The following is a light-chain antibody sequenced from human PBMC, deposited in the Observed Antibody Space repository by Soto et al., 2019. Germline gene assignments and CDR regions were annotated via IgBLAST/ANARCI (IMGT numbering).Light chain of an antibody. CDR3: QQRYSTTIT. CDR2: AAS. Sequence: DIQMTQSPSSLSASVGDRVTITRRASQSISFYLNWYQQKPGNDPKVLIYAASNLQTGVPSRFSGSGSGTDFNLTINSLQTEDFATYACQQRYSTTITFGQGTRLEIK. J-gene: IGKJ5*01. CDR1: QSISFY. V-gene: IGKV1-39*01.